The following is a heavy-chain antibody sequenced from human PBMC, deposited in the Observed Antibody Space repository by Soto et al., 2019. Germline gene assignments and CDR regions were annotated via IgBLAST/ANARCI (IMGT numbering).Heavy chain of an antibody. J-gene: IGHJ3*02. Sequence: QVQLVQSGAEVKKPGASVKVSCKASGYTFTSYGISWVRQAPGQGLEWMGWISAYNGNTNYAQKLQGRVSMTTVTSTNTAYMELRSLRSDDTAVYYCASFVNLRSKKAFDIWGQGTMVTVSS. CDR3: ASFVNLRSKKAFDI. CDR1: GYTFTSYG. V-gene: IGHV1-18*01. CDR2: ISAYNGNT. D-gene: IGHD3-16*02.